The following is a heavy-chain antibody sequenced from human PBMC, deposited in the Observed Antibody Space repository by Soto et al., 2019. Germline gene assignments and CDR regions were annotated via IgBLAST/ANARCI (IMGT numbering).Heavy chain of an antibody. CDR1: AGSITTSY. J-gene: IGHJ5*02. CDR2: ISYGGST. Sequence: SETLSLTCTVSAGSITTSYWSWIRQPLGKALEWIGYISYGGSTNYNPSLKSRLTISIDTSKSQISLKLTSMTTADTAVYYCASSGIVGRGVNTWFDPWGQGTLVTVSS. CDR3: ASSGIVGRGVNTWFDP. D-gene: IGHD3-22*01. V-gene: IGHV4-59*01.